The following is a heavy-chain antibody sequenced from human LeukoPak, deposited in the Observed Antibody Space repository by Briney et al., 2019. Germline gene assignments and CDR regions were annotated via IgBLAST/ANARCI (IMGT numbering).Heavy chain of an antibody. CDR3: TRDLLRGYSSGWYPQGY. D-gene: IGHD6-19*01. V-gene: IGHV3-49*03. J-gene: IGHJ4*02. CDR1: GFTFGDYA. CDR2: IRSKAYGGTT. Sequence: GRSLRLSCTASGFTFGDYAMSWLRQAPGKGLEWVGFIRSKAYGGTTEYAASVKGRFTISRDDSKSIAYLQMNSLKTEDTAVYYCTRDLLRGYSSGWYPQGYWGQGTLVTVSS.